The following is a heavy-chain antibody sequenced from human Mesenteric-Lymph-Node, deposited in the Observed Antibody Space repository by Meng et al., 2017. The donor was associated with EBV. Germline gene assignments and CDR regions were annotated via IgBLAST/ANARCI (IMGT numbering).Heavy chain of an antibody. CDR1: GGSFSGYY. V-gene: IGHV4-34*01. CDR2: INHSGST. J-gene: IGHJ4*02. Sequence: QVPAHQWGGGLLKPSETLSLTCAVYGGSFSGYYWSWIRQPPGKGLEWIGEINHSGSTNYNPSLKSRVTISVDTSKNQFSLKLSSVTAADTAVYYCARGVYYGDYAFGYWGQGTLVTVSS. CDR3: ARGVYYGDYAFGY. D-gene: IGHD4-17*01.